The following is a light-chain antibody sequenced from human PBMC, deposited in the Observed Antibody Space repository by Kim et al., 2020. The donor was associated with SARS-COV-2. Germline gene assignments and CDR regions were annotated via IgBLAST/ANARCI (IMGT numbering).Light chain of an antibody. CDR1: QSISSY. CDR3: QQCYSTPIT. J-gene: IGKJ5*01. V-gene: IGKV1-39*01. Sequence: DIQMTQSPSSLSASVGDRVTITCRASQSISSYLNWYQQKPGKAPKLLIYAASSLQSGVPSRFSGSGSGTDFTLTISSLQPEDFATYYCQQCYSTPITVGRWARREI. CDR2: AAS.